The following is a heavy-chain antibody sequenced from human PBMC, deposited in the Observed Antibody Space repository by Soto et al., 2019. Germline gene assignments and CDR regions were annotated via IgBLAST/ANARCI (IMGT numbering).Heavy chain of an antibody. V-gene: IGHV4-4*02. D-gene: IGHD5-18*01. CDR3: AKDSGYNYGYFRWFDP. CDR1: GGSISSDNW. Sequence: SETLSLTCAVSGGSISSDNWWTWVRQPPGKGLEWLGEVFHTGSTTYNPSLKNRVTISLDKSKSQFSLKLGSVTAADTAVYYCAKDSGYNYGYFRWFDPWGQGTLVTVS. CDR2: VFHTGST. J-gene: IGHJ5*02.